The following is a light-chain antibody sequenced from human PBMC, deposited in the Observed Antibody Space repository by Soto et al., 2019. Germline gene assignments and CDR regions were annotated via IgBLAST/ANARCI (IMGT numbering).Light chain of an antibody. V-gene: IGKV1-39*01. Sequence: DIQMTPSPSSLSASAGDRVTITCRASQSISSYLNWYQQKPGKAPKLLIYAASSLQSGVPSRFSGSGSGTDFTLTISSLQPEDFATYYCQQSYSTPPWTFGQGTKVDIK. J-gene: IGKJ1*01. CDR2: AAS. CDR1: QSISSY. CDR3: QQSYSTPPWT.